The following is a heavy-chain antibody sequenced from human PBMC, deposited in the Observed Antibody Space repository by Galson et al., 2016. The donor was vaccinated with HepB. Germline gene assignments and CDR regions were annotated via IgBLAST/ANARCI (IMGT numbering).Heavy chain of an antibody. V-gene: IGHV3-74*01. Sequence: SLRLSCAASEFIFRGYWMQWVRQAPEKGLMWVARINGDGRVTVYGDSVKGRFTISRDNAKNTLHLQMNSLRVEDTAVYYCSRDRSFTADTWGQGTLVTVSS. CDR3: SRDRSFTADT. D-gene: IGHD5-18*01. CDR2: INGDGRVT. J-gene: IGHJ5*02. CDR1: EFIFRGYW.